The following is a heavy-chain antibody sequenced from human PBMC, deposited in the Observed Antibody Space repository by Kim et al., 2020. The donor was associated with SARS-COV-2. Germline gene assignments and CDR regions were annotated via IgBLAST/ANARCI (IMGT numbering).Heavy chain of an antibody. CDR3: ARDVSGDPGY. V-gene: IGHV3-30-3*01. CDR2: ISYDGSNK. D-gene: IGHD4-17*01. J-gene: IGHJ4*02. CDR1: GFTFSSYA. Sequence: GGSLRLSCAASGFTFSSYAMHWVRQAPGKGLEWVAVISYDGSNKYYADSVKGRFTISRDNSKNTLYLQMNSLRAEDTAVYYCARDVSGDPGYWGQGTLVTVSS.